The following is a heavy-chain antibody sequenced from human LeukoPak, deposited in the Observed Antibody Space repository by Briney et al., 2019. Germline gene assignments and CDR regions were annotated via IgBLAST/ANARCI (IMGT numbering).Heavy chain of an antibody. V-gene: IGHV4-59*01. Sequence: SETLSLTCTVSGCSISSYYWRWIRQPPGKGLEWIGSIYYSGSTNYNPSLKSRVTISVDTSKNQFSLKLSSVTAADTAVYYCARDGQLEGIDYWGQGTLVTVSS. CDR1: GCSISSYY. D-gene: IGHD6-6*01. J-gene: IGHJ4*02. CDR2: IYYSGST. CDR3: ARDGQLEGIDY.